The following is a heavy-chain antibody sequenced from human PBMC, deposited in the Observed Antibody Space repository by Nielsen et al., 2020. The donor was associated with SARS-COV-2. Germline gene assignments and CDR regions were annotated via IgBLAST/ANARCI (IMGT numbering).Heavy chain of an antibody. CDR3: ARVSLDSYGSGTYWPKNYYYYGVDV. CDR2: INSDGRRA. D-gene: IGHD3-10*01. Sequence: GESLKISCTASGFTFSNSWMHWVRQTPGKGLVWVSTINSDGRRAYYADSVKGRFTISRDNARNTLYLQMNSLTAEDTAVYYCARVSLDSYGSGTYWPKNYYYYGVDVWGHGTTVTVSS. CDR1: GFTFSNSW. J-gene: IGHJ6*02. V-gene: IGHV3-74*01.